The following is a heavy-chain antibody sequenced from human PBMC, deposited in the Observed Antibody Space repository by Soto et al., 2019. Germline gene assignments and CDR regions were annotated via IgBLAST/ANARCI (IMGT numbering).Heavy chain of an antibody. CDR1: GFTFSNYA. CDR2: TSYDGNNE. CDR3: AKDKGVFNWATTYFDY. Sequence: VQLVESGGGVVQPGRSLRLSCAASGFTFSNYAMHWVRQAPGKGLGWVALTSYDGNNEYYTDSVEGRFTISRDNSTYTRSLPMYSLRPEDTVVYYCAKDKGVFNWATTYFDYWGQGALFTASS. J-gene: IGHJ4*02. V-gene: IGHV3-30*18. D-gene: IGHD1-1*01.